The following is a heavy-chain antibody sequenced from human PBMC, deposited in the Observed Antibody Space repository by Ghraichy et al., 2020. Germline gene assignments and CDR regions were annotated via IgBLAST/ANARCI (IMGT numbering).Heavy chain of an antibody. CDR1: GGSISSYY. V-gene: IGHV4-59*01. J-gene: IGHJ5*02. Sequence: SQTLSLTCTVSGGSISSYYWSWIRQPPAKGLEWIGYIYYSGSTNYNPSLKSRVTISVDTSNNQFSLRLTSVTAADTAVYYCARLLVPSAIVDPWGQGTLVTVSS. CDR2: IYYSGST. CDR3: ARLLVPSAIVDP. D-gene: IGHD2-21*02.